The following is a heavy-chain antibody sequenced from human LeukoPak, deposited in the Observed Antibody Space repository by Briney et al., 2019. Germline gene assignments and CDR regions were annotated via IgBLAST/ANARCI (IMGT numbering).Heavy chain of an antibody. CDR2: IYHSGSA. Sequence: PSETLSLTCTVSGYSISSGYYWGWIRQPPGKGLEWIGIIYHSGSAYYNPSLKSRVTISVDTSKNQFSLKLSSVTAADTAVYYCASHKPNYYGSGSYSYDYWGQGTLVTVSS. CDR3: ASHKPNYYGSGSYSYDY. J-gene: IGHJ4*02. D-gene: IGHD3-10*01. CDR1: GYSISSGYY. V-gene: IGHV4-38-2*02.